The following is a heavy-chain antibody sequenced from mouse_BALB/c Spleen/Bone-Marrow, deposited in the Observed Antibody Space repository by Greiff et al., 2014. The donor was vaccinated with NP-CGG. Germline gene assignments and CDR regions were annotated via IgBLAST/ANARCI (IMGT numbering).Heavy chain of an antibody. D-gene: IGHD1-1*01. CDR3: AKHDTTVVLDY. J-gene: IGHJ2*01. Sequence: VQRVESGPGLVAPSQSLSITCTVSGFSLTDYGVSWIRQPPGKGLEWLGVRWGGGITYYNSTLKSRLSISKDNSKSQVFLKMNSLQTDDTAMYYCAKHDTTVVLDYWGQGTTLTVSS. V-gene: IGHV2-6-5*01. CDR1: GFSLTDYG. CDR2: RWGGGIT.